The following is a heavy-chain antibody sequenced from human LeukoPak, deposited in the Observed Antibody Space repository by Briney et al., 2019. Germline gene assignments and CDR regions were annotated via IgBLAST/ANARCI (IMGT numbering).Heavy chain of an antibody. Sequence: AGGSLRLSCGASEFSLRSYSMDWVRQAPGKGLEWVSHINSGSSTKYYADSVKGRFTISRDNAGNSLYLHMNSLRAEDTAVYYCARVLLERPGIDSFDMWGQGTMVTVSS. J-gene: IGHJ3*02. CDR3: ARVLLERPGIDSFDM. CDR2: INSGSSTK. D-gene: IGHD1-1*01. V-gene: IGHV3-48*01. CDR1: EFSLRSYS.